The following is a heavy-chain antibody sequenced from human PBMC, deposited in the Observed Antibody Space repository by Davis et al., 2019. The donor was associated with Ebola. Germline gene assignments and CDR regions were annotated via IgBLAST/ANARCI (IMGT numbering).Heavy chain of an antibody. CDR1: GGSVSSGSYY. J-gene: IGHJ6*02. D-gene: IGHD6-13*01. V-gene: IGHV4-61*01. CDR3: ARGGDSSSWYYYYGMDV. Sequence: MPGGSLRLSCTVSGGSVSSGSYYWNWIRQPPGKGLEWVGYIYYTGSTSYNPSLKSRVTISVDTSKNQFSLKLSSVTAADTAVYYCARGGDSSSWYYYYGMDVWGQGTTVTVSS. CDR2: IYYTGST.